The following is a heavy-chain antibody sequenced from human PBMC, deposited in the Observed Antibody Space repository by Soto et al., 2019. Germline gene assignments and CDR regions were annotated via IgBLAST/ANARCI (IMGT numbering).Heavy chain of an antibody. D-gene: IGHD3-10*01. J-gene: IGHJ6*02. CDR1: GYTFTSYG. CDR2: ISAYNGNT. V-gene: IGHV1-18*04. CDR3: ARVQLYKFGELYKNSVMGGYYGMDV. Sequence: ASVKVSCKASGYTFTSYGISWVRQAPGQGLEWMGWISAYNGNTNYAQKLQGRVTMTTDTSTSTAYMELRSLRSDDTAVYYCARVQLYKFGELYKNSVMGGYYGMDVWGQGTTVTVSS.